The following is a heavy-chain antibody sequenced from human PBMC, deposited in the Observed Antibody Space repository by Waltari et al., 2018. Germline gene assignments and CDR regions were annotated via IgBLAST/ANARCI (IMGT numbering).Heavy chain of an antibody. J-gene: IGHJ3*02. D-gene: IGHD2-21*02. CDR3: ARQGAYCGGDCYSDDAFDI. CDR1: GYSFTSDW. V-gene: IGHV5-51*01. Sequence: EVQLVQSVAEVKKPGESLKISCKGSGYSFTSDWIGWVRNMPGKGLEWMGILCPGDSDTRYSPSFQGQVTISADKSISTAYLQWSSLKASDTAMYYCARQGAYCGGDCYSDDAFDIWGQGTMVTVSS. CDR2: LCPGDSDT.